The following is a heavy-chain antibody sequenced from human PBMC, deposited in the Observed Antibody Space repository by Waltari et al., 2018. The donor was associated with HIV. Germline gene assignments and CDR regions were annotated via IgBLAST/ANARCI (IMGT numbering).Heavy chain of an antibody. J-gene: IGHJ6*02. CDR3: ERANVFLRFGEFSNYGRDV. D-gene: IGHD3-10*01. Sequence: EVRLVESGGALVQPGESLRLPCAASGFTFSNSWMHCVRPAPGKGLAWVSRTNTDRTPTTNAACVRCLVTMSGDKAKITLDLQMNGLKADVTAVYYWERANVFLRFGEFSNYGRDVWGQGTMVTGSS. V-gene: IGHV3-74*01. CDR1: GFTFSNSW. CDR2: TNTDRTPT.